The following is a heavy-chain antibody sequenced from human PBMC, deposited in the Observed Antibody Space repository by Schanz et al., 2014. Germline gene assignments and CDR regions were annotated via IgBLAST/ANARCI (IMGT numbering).Heavy chain of an antibody. D-gene: IGHD3-22*01. CDR3: AKDPSHGDYDYYFDY. CDR1: GFTFSTYA. CDR2: ISNDGSIK. J-gene: IGHJ4*02. V-gene: IGHV3-23*03. Sequence: EVQLLDSGGGLVQPGGSLRLSCAASGFTFSTYAMSWVRQAPGKGLEWVALISNDGSIKYYADSVEGRFTISRDNSRNTLYLQMNSLRAEDTAVYYCAKDPSHGDYDYYFDYWGQGTLVTVSS.